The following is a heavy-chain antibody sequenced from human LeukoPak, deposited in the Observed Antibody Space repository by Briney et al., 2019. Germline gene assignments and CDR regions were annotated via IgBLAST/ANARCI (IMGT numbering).Heavy chain of an antibody. V-gene: IGHV3-21*01. CDR1: GFTFSSYS. Sequence: GGSLGLSCAASGFTFSSYSMNWVRQAPGKGLEWVSAISSDSYYIYYADSLKGRFVISRDNAKNSLYLQMNSLRAEDTAVYYCARDRSRVSDYWGQGTLVTVSS. CDR3: ARDRSRVSDY. CDR2: ISSDSYYI. J-gene: IGHJ4*02.